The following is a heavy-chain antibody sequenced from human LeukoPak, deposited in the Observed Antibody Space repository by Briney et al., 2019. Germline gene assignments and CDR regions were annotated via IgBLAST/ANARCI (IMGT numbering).Heavy chain of an antibody. Sequence: GRSLRLSCAASGFTFSSYAMHWVRQAPGKGLEWVAVISYDGSNKYNADSVKGRFTISRDNSKNTLYLQMNSLRAEDTAVYYCARLSIPEFDYWGQGTLVTVSS. CDR2: ISYDGSNK. J-gene: IGHJ4*02. CDR1: GFTFSSYA. V-gene: IGHV3-30*01. CDR3: ARLSIPEFDY. D-gene: IGHD3-3*02.